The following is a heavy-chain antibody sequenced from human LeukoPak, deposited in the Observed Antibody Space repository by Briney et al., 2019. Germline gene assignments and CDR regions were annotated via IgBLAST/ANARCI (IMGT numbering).Heavy chain of an antibody. CDR3: AKDRIVRYFDWLLED. D-gene: IGHD3-9*01. CDR1: GLTFDDYT. Sequence: GGSLTLSCAVSGLTFDDYTTHCVRHAPGEGVECVFLICWDGGSTYYADSVKGRFTISTDNSKNSLYLQMNSLRTEDTALYYCAKDRIVRYFDWLLEDWGQGTLVTVSS. J-gene: IGHJ4*02. V-gene: IGHV3-43*01. CDR2: ICWDGGST.